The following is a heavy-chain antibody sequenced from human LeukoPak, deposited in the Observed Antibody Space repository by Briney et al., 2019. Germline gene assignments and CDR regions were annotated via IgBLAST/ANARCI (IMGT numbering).Heavy chain of an antibody. CDR1: GGSISSGGYY. V-gene: IGHV4-31*03. Sequence: SHTLSLTCTVSGGSISSGGYYWSWIRQHPGKGLEWIGYIYYSGSTYYNPSLKSRVTISIDTSKNQFSLKLSSVTAADTAVYYCARDKAYYGMDVWGQGTTVTVSS. CDR3: ARDKAYYGMDV. J-gene: IGHJ6*02. CDR2: IYYSGST.